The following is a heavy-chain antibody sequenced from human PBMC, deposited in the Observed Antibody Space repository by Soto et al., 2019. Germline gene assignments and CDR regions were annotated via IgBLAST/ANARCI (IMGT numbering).Heavy chain of an antibody. Sequence: QVQLVQSGAEVKKPGASVKVSCTASGYTFTSYGISWVRQAPGQGLEWMRWISAYNGNTNYAQKLQGRVTMTTDASTSTAYMELRRLSADDTAVYYCAREGQWAAQASYYYYYMDVWGKGTTVIVSS. CDR2: ISAYNGNT. CDR1: GYTFTSYG. CDR3: AREGQWAAQASYYYYYMDV. V-gene: IGHV1-18*01. J-gene: IGHJ6*03. D-gene: IGHD1-26*01.